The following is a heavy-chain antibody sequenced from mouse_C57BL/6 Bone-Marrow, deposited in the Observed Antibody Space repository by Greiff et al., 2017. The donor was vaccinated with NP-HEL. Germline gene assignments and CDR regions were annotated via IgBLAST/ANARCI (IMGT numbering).Heavy chain of an antibody. V-gene: IGHV5-9-1*02. CDR2: ISSGGDYI. CDR3: TRNSYYFDY. CDR1: GFTFSSYA. Sequence: EVKVVESGEGLVKPGGSLKLSCAASGFTFSSYAMSWVRQTPEKRLEWVAYISSGGDYIYYADTVKGRFTISRDNARNTLYLQMSSLKSEDTAMYYCTRNSYYFDYWGQGTTLTVSS. J-gene: IGHJ2*01.